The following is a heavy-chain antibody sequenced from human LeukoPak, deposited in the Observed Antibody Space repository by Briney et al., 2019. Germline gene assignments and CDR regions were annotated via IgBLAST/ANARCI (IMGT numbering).Heavy chain of an antibody. CDR1: GYTFTSYG. CDR3: ARGNHVLRFLEWLPGEFDP. J-gene: IGHJ5*02. Sequence: ASVKVSCKDSGYTFTSYGISWVRQAPGQGLEWMGWISAYNGNTNYAQKLQGRVTMTTDTSTSTAYMELRSLRSDDTAVYYCARGNHVLRFLEWLPGEFDPWGQGTLVTVSS. V-gene: IGHV1-18*01. D-gene: IGHD3-3*01. CDR2: ISAYNGNT.